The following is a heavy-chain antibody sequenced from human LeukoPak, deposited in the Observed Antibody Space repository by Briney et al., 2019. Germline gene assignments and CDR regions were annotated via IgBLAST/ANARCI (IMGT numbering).Heavy chain of an antibody. V-gene: IGHV3-15*01. D-gene: IGHD2-15*01. J-gene: IGHJ4*02. Sequence: PGGSLRLSCAASGFTFSNAWMSWVRQAPGKGLEWVGRMKSKTDGGTTDYAAPVKGRFTISRDDSKNTLYLQMNSLKTEDTAVYYCTTAPVVAATFYFDYWGQGTLVTVSS. CDR1: GFTFSNAW. CDR3: TTAPVVAATFYFDY. CDR2: MKSKTDGGTT.